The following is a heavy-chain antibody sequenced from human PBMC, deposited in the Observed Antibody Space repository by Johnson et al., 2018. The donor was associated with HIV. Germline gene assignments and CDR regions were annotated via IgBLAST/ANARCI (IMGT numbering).Heavy chain of an antibody. Sequence: EVQLVESGGGLVQPGGSLRLSCAASGFTVSSNYMSWVRPAPGQGLEWVSVINTGGGTYYADTVKGRFTMSRDNSKNTLYLQMGSLRGEDMAVYYCARKKTAARGAFDIWGQGTMVTVSS. CDR1: GFTVSSNY. V-gene: IGHV3-66*02. D-gene: IGHD3-10*01. J-gene: IGHJ3*02. CDR3: ARKKTAARGAFDI. CDR2: INTGGGT.